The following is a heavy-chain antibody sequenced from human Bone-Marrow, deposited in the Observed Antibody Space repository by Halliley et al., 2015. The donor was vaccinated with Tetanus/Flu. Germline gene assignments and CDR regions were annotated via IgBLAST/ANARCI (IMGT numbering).Heavy chain of an antibody. CDR3: AKDKAGDYSNWGGLDYPDYGMDV. V-gene: IGHV3-23*01. CDR2: ISGNGVST. Sequence: SLRLSCAASGVTLTTYAMSWVRLGPGKRLEWVSGISGNGVSTYYADSVKGRFTISRDNSKNTLYLQMNSLRAEDTAVYYCAKDKAGDYSNWGGLDYPDYGMDVWGQGTTVIVSS. CDR1: GVTLTTYA. J-gene: IGHJ6*02. D-gene: IGHD4-4*01.